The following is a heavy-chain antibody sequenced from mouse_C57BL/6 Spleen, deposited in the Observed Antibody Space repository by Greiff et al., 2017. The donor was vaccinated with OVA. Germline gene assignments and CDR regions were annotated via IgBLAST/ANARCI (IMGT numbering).Heavy chain of an antibody. CDR2: IYPGDGDT. CDR1: GYAFSSSW. J-gene: IGHJ2*01. CDR3: ARVDGYYWGDY. V-gene: IGHV1-82*01. Sequence: VMLVESGPELVKPGASVKISCKASGYAFSSSWMNWVKQRPGKGLEWIGRIYPGDGDTNYNGKFKGKATLTADKSSSTAYMQLSSLTSEDSAVYFCARVDGYYWGDYWGQGTTLTVSS. D-gene: IGHD2-3*01.